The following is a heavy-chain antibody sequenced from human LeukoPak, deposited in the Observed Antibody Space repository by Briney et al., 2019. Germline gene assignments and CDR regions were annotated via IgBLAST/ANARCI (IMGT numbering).Heavy chain of an antibody. V-gene: IGHV1-2*02. D-gene: IGHD3-9*01. CDR1: GYTFTGYY. J-gene: IGHJ3*02. Sequence: ASVKVSCKASGYTFTGYYMHWVPQSPGQGLEWRGGINPNSGGTNYAQKFQGRVTMTRDTSISTAYMELSRLRSDDTAVYYCAREYYDILTGYTDAFDIWGQGTMVTVSS. CDR2: INPNSGGT. CDR3: AREYYDILTGYTDAFDI.